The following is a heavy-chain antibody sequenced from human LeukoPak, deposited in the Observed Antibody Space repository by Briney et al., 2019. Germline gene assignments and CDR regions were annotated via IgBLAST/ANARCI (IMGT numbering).Heavy chain of an antibody. D-gene: IGHD6-19*01. CDR2: ISYDGSNK. CDR1: GFTFSSYA. CDR3: ARESLSVAGSLSFDY. Sequence: GGSLRLSCAASGFTFSSYAVHWVRQAPGKGLEWVAVISYDGSNKYYADSVKGRFTISRDNSKNTLYLQMNSLRAEDTAVYYCARESLSVAGSLSFDYWGQGTLVTVSS. J-gene: IGHJ4*02. V-gene: IGHV3-30-3*01.